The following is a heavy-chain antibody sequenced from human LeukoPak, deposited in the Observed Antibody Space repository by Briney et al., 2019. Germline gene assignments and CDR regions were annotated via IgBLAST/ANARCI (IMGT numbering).Heavy chain of an antibody. Sequence: PGRSLRLSCAASGFTFSSFGMHWVRQAPGKGLEWVAVISYDGSNKYYADSVKGRFTISRDNSKTTLFLQMNSLRAEDTAVYYCARGFDGNFDYWGQGTLVTVSP. J-gene: IGHJ4*02. V-gene: IGHV3-30*03. CDR3: ARGFDGNFDY. D-gene: IGHD3-9*01. CDR1: GFTFSSFG. CDR2: ISYDGSNK.